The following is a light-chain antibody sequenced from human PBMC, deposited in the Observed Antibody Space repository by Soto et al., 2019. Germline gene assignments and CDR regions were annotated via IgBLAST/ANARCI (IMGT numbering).Light chain of an antibody. V-gene: IGKV4-1*01. J-gene: IGKJ1*01. Sequence: DIVMTQSPDTLAVSLGERATIDCRSSQTVLYFSNNKNYLAWYQQKPGQPPKLLIYWASTRESGVPDRFSGSGSATDFTLTISSLQEADVAVYYCQQYFTTPWTFGRGTKVEI. CDR1: QTVLYFSNNKNY. CDR3: QQYFTTPWT. CDR2: WAS.